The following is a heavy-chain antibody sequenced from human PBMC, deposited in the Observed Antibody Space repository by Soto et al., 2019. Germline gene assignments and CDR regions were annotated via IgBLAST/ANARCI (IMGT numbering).Heavy chain of an antibody. J-gene: IGHJ4*02. CDR2: ISAGDTI. CDR1: GFTFRNYE. CDR3: AIMFDTSALDF. Sequence: LRRSCAASGFTFRNYEMNWVRQAPGKGLEWLAYISAGDTIYYADSVKGRFTISRDNAKDSLFLQLNSLRGDDTAIYYCAIMFDTSALDFWGQGTPVTVSS. D-gene: IGHD3-16*01. V-gene: IGHV3-48*03.